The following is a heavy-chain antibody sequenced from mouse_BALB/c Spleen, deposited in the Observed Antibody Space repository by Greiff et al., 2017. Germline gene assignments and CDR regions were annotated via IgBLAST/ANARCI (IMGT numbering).Heavy chain of an antibody. CDR1: GYTFTSYC. CDR2: IYPGDGDT. J-gene: IGHJ3*01. CDR3: AREGGGRFAY. Sequence: VQLPQSGADLASPGASVKLSCKASGYTFTSYCMQWVKQRPGQGLEWIGAIYPGDGDTRYTQRFKGKATLTADKSSSTAYMQLSSLASEDSAVYCCAREGGGRFAYWGQGTLVTVSA. D-gene: IGHD3-3*01. V-gene: IGHV1-87*01.